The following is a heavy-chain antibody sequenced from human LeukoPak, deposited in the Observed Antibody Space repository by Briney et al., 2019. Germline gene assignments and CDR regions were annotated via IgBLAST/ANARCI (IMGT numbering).Heavy chain of an antibody. CDR2: ISGSGGST. J-gene: IGHJ6*02. D-gene: IGHD3-22*01. CDR1: GFTFSSYA. CDR3: AKGDSSGYKDPRYYYYGMDV. V-gene: IGHV3-23*01. Sequence: PGGSLRLSCAASGFTFSSYAMSWVRQAPGKGLEWVSAISGSGGSTYYADSVKGRFTISRDNSKNTLYLQMNSLRAEDTAVYYCAKGDSSGYKDPRYYYYGMDVWGQGTTVTVSS.